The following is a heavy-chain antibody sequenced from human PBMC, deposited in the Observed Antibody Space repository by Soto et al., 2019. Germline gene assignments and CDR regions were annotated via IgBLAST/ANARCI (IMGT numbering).Heavy chain of an antibody. CDR3: ARNSPITMVRGVRGWFDP. Sequence: QVQLVQSGAEVKKPGASVKVSCKASGYTFTSYAMHWVRQAPGQRLEWMGWINAGNGNTKYSQKFQGRVTITRDTSASTAYMELSSLRSEDTAVYYCARNSPITMVRGVRGWFDPWGQGTLVTVSS. V-gene: IGHV1-3*01. J-gene: IGHJ5*02. D-gene: IGHD3-10*01. CDR1: GYTFTSYA. CDR2: INAGNGNT.